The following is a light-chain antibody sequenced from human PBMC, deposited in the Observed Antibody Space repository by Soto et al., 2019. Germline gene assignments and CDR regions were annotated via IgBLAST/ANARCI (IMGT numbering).Light chain of an antibody. CDR3: QQYNNWPLT. CDR1: QTMTRA. Sequence: EIVLMQSPGTLSLTPCERGKICCRASQTMTRAYLAWYQQKPGQAPRLLIYAASYRATGIPDKFSGSGSGTEFTLTISSLQSEDFAVYYCQQYNNWPLTFGQGTRLEI. V-gene: IGKV3D-15*01. CDR2: AAS. J-gene: IGKJ5*01.